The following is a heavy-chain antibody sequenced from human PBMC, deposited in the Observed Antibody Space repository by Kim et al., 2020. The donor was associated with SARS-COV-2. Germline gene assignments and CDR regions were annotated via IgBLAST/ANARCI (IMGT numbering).Heavy chain of an antibody. V-gene: IGHV3-21*01. D-gene: IGHD6-19*01. CDR3: ARHLPGRIAVAGGSDY. Sequence: VKARITLSRDNPKNSLYLQMNSLRAADTAVYYCARHLPGRIAVAGGSDYWGQGTLVTVSS. J-gene: IGHJ4*02.